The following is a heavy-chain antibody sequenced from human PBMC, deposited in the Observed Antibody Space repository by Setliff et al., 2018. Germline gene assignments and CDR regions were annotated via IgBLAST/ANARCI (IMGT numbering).Heavy chain of an antibody. CDR3: ARGPISGSGTYYGAD. CDR1: GGTFSSYA. J-gene: IGHJ4*02. D-gene: IGHD3-10*01. Sequence: GASVKVSCKASGGTFSSYAFNWVRQAPGQGLEWVGGILPLFGSATYARKFQGRVTITADESTSTTYMEVSSLTSEDTAEYFCARGPISGSGTYYGADWGQGTLVTVSS. CDR2: ILPLFGSA. V-gene: IGHV1-69*13.